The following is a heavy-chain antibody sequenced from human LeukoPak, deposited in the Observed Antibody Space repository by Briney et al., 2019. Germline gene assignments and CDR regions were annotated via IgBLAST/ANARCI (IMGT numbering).Heavy chain of an antibody. CDR3: ACPRQNYYYYGMDV. J-gene: IGHJ6*02. Sequence: SVKVSCKVSGYTLTELSMHWVRQAPGKGLEWMGGFDPEDGETIYAQKFQGRVTMTEDTSTDTAYMELSSLRSEDTAVYYCACPRQNYYYYGMDVWGQGTTVTVSS. CDR1: GYTLTELS. CDR2: FDPEDGET. V-gene: IGHV1-24*01.